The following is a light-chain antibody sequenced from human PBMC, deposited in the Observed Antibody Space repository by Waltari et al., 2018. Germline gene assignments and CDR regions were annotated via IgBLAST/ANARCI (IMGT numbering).Light chain of an antibody. J-gene: IGLJ2*01. CDR2: DVS. CDR3: SSYTGSYSFVI. Sequence: QSALTQPRSVSGSPGQSINISCTGTNRDIGAFNYVSWYQHHPGKAPKLIIYDVSTRPSGVPVRFSGSKSGNTASLTISGLQAEDEATYYCSSYTGSYSFVIFGGGTEMTVL. V-gene: IGLV2-11*01. CDR1: NRDIGAFNY.